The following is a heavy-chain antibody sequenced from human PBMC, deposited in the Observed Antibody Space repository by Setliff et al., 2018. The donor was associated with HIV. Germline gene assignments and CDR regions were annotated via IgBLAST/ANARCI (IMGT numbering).Heavy chain of an antibody. CDR3: AKDISYSSSWYDF. CDR1: GFTFSNYW. D-gene: IGHD6-13*01. CDR2: INSDGSST. J-gene: IGHJ5*01. Sequence: PGGSLRLSCAASGFTFSNYWMHWVRQAPGKGLVWVSRINSDGSSTYYADSVKGRFTISRDNAKNRLYLQMNSLRAEDTALYYCAKDISYSSSWYDFWGQGTLVTAPQ. V-gene: IGHV3-74*01.